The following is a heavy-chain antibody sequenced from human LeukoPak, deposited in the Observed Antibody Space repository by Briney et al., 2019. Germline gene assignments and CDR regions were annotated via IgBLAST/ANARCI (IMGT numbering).Heavy chain of an antibody. V-gene: IGHV4-39*01. CDR3: ARSEEGRFYDSAGYCEPFDL. CDR1: GGSISSSNYY. J-gene: IGHJ3*01. CDR2: MYYSGST. Sequence: SETLSLTCTVSGGSISSSNYYWGWIRQPPGKGLEWIGSMYYSGSTYYNPSLKSRVTISVDTSKNQFSLQLSSVTAADTAVYYCARSEEGRFYDSAGYCEPFDLWGQGIMVIVSS. D-gene: IGHD2-15*01.